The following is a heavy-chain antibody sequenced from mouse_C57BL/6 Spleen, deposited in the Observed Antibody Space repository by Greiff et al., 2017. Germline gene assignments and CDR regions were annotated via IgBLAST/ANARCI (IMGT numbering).Heavy chain of an antibody. Sequence: EVKLVESGPGMVKPSQSLSLTCTVTGYSITSGYDWHWIRHFPGNKLEWMGYISYSGSTNYNPSLKSRISITHDTSKNHFFLKLNSVTTEDTATYYCARAPYSNYPWYFDVWGTGTTVTVSS. CDR3: ARAPYSNYPWYFDV. J-gene: IGHJ1*03. CDR2: ISYSGST. CDR1: GYSITSGYD. D-gene: IGHD2-5*01. V-gene: IGHV3-1*01.